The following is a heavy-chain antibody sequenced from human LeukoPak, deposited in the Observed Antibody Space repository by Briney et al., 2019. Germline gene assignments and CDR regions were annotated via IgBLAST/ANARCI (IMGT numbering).Heavy chain of an antibody. CDR1: GFTFSSFG. V-gene: IGHV3-33*01. CDR3: ASVSY. CDR2: IWFDGSIQ. Sequence: GGSLRLSCAASGFTFSSFGMHWVRQAPGKGLEWVAVIWFDGSIQYYADPVKGRFTISRDNSKNTVYLQINSLRAEDTAVYYCASVSYWGQGTLVTVSS. J-gene: IGHJ4*02.